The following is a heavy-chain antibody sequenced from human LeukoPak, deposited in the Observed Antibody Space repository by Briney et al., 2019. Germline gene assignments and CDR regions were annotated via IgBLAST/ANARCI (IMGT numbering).Heavy chain of an antibody. D-gene: IGHD3-22*01. CDR1: GFTFSNYW. CDR3: ARDGYYDSSGYRWYYGMDV. J-gene: IGHJ6*02. Sequence: GGSLRLSCAASGFTFSNYWMSWVRQAPGKGLEWVSYISSSSSTIYYADSVKGRFTISRDNAKNSLYLQMNSLRAEDTAVYYCARDGYYDSSGYRWYYGMDVWGQGTTVTVSS. V-gene: IGHV3-48*01. CDR2: ISSSSSTI.